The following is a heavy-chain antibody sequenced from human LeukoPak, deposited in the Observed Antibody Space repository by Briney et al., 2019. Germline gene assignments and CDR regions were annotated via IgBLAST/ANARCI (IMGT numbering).Heavy chain of an antibody. J-gene: IGHJ4*02. CDR2: FTRNDETT. Sequence: PGGSLRLSCAASGSTFSVYGMHWVRQAPGRGLEWVSGFTRNDETTSYADSVKGRFTISRDNSKNTLYLQMSSLRAEDTAVYYCAKVKVVGYSTFDYWGQGALVTVSS. V-gene: IGHV3-23*01. D-gene: IGHD2-8*01. CDR3: AKVKVVGYSTFDY. CDR1: GSTFSVYG.